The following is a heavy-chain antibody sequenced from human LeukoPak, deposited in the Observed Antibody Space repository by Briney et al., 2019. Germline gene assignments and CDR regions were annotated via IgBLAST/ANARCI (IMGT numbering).Heavy chain of an antibody. D-gene: IGHD7-27*01. J-gene: IGHJ5*02. CDR2: ISLSSSTI. CDR3: ASMLTGSFVP. Sequence: GGSLRLSCAASGFTFSSYSMNWVRQAPGKGLEWVSYISLSSSTIYYADSVKGRFTISRDNAKNSLYLQMNSLRDEDTAVYYWASMLTGSFVPRGQGTLVSVRS. V-gene: IGHV3-48*02. CDR1: GFTFSSYS.